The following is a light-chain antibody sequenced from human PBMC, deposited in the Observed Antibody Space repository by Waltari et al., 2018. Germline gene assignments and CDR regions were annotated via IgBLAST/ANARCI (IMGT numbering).Light chain of an antibody. CDR3: QQYFSAPYT. J-gene: IGKJ2*01. CDR1: QSVLYSSNNNNY. Sequence: DIVMTQSPDSLAVSLGERATVHCRSSQSVLYSSNNNNYLTWYQQKPGQPPKLLIYWASTREAGVPDRFSGSGSWTDFTLTISSLQAEDVAVYYCQQYFSAPYTFGQGTKLEIK. V-gene: IGKV4-1*01. CDR2: WAS.